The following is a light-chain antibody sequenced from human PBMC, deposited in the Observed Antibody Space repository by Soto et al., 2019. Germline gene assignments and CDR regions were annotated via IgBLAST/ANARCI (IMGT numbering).Light chain of an antibody. J-gene: IGKJ2*01. CDR3: QQYYSVPYT. Sequence: DVPMTQSPSSLSASVGDRVTITCRASQSISTHLNWYQQKPGKAPKLLIYAASNLQSGVPSRFSGSASGTDFTLTISSPQPEDLATYYCQQYYSVPYTFGQGTKLEIK. CDR2: AAS. CDR1: QSISTH. V-gene: IGKV1-39*01.